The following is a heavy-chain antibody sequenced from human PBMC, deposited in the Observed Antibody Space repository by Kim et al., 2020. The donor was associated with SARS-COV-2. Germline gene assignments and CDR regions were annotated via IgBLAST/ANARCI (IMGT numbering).Heavy chain of an antibody. CDR1: GFTFSSYW. CDR3: ARDQSWYLYYYYGMDV. D-gene: IGHD6-13*01. J-gene: IGHJ6*01. Sequence: GGSLRLSCAASGFTFSSYWMSWVRQAPGKGLEWVANIKQDGSEKYYVDSVKGRFTISRDNAKNSLYLQMNSRRAEDTAVYYCARDQSWYLYYYYGMDVWGQGTTVTVSS. V-gene: IGHV3-7*01. CDR2: IKQDGSEK.